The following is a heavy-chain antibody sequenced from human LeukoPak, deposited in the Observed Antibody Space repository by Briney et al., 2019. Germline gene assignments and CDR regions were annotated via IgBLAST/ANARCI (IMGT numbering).Heavy chain of an antibody. V-gene: IGHV4-59*08. Sequence: SETLSLTCTVSGGSISSYYWSWIRQPPGKGLEWIGYIYYSGSTNYNPSPKSRVTISVDTSKNQFSLKLSSVTAADTAVYYCARLHYDFWSGYYGWFDPWGQGTLVTVSS. CDR1: GGSISSYY. D-gene: IGHD3-3*01. CDR3: ARLHYDFWSGYYGWFDP. J-gene: IGHJ5*02. CDR2: IYYSGST.